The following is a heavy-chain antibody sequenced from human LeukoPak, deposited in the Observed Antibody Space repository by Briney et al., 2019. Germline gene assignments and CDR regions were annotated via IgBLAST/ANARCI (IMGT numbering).Heavy chain of an antibody. V-gene: IGHV1-8*03. D-gene: IGHD1-26*01. CDR1: GYTFTSYD. Sequence: ASVKVSCKASGYTFTSYDINWVRQATGQGLEWMGWMNPNSGNTGYAQKFQGRVTITRNTSISTTYMELSRLRSDDTAVYYCATRLVGATYYFDYWGQGTLVTVSS. J-gene: IGHJ4*02. CDR3: ATRLVGATYYFDY. CDR2: MNPNSGNT.